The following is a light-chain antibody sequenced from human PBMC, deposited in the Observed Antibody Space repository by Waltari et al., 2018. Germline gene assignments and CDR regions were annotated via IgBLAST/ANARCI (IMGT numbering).Light chain of an antibody. CDR1: QGIRND. J-gene: IGKJ1*01. CDR2: AAS. V-gene: IGKV1-6*01. Sequence: AIQMTQSPSSLSASVGDRIIITCRASQGIRNDLGWYQQKPGNAPKLRIYAASSLQSGVPSRFSGSGSGTDFTLAISSLQPEDFATYYCLQDYSYPRTFGQGTKVEI. CDR3: LQDYSYPRT.